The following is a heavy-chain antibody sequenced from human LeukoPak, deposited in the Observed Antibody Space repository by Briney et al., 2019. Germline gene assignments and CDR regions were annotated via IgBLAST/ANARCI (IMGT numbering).Heavy chain of an antibody. CDR2: IYYNGYT. Sequence: SETLSLTCTVSSGSISSNYWSWIRQPPGKGLEWIGYIYYNGYTNYNPSLGSRVTMSVDTPKNQFSLNVSSVTAADTAVYYCARGGYSHGYSTLDNWGQGTLVTVSA. CDR3: ARGGYSHGYSTLDN. D-gene: IGHD5-18*01. CDR1: SGSISSNY. V-gene: IGHV4-59*01. J-gene: IGHJ4*02.